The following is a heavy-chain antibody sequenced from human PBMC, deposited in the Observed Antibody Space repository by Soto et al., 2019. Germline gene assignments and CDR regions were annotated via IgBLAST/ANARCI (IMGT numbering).Heavy chain of an antibody. Sequence: TLSLTCTVSGGSIINYYWSWIRQPPGKALEWLALIDWDDDKYYSTSLKTRLTISKDTSKNQVVLTMTNMDPVDTATYYCARIQSSSWYSAPYYYGMDVWGQGTTVTVS. CDR1: GGSIINYYW. CDR3: ARIQSSSWYSAPYYYGMDV. D-gene: IGHD6-13*01. J-gene: IGHJ6*02. V-gene: IGHV2-70*18. CDR2: IDWDDDK.